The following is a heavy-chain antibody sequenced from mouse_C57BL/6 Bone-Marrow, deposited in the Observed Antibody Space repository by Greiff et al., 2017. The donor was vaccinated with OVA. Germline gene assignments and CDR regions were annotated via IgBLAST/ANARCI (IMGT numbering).Heavy chain of an antibody. Sequence: VQLQESDAELVKPGASVKISCKVSGYTFTDHTIHWMKQRPEQGLEWIGYIYPRDGSTKYNEKFKGKATLTADKSSSTAYMQLNSLTSEDSAVYYCARQGLYDGNYDALDYWGQGTSVTVSS. V-gene: IGHV1-78*01. D-gene: IGHD2-3*01. CDR2: IYPRDGST. CDR3: ARQGLYDGNYDALDY. CDR1: GYTFTDHT. J-gene: IGHJ4*01.